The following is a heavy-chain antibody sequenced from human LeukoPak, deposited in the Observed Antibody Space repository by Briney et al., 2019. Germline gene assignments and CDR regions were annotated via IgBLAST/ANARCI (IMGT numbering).Heavy chain of an antibody. CDR3: AKGGYCSGGSCYPLDY. J-gene: IGHJ4*02. CDR1: GFTFSSYG. Sequence: PGRSLRLSCAASGFTFSSYGMHWVRQAPGKGLEWVAAISYDGSNKYYADSVKGRFTISRDNSKNTLYLQMNSLRAEDTAVYYCAKGGYCSGGSCYPLDYWGQGTLVTVSS. CDR2: ISYDGSNK. V-gene: IGHV3-30*18. D-gene: IGHD2-15*01.